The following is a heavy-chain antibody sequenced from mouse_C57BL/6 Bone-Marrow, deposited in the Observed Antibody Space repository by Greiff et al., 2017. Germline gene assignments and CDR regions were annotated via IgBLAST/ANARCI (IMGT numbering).Heavy chain of an antibody. CDR3: TIRAMDY. CDR1: GFTFSNYW. Sequence: EVKVEESGGGLVQPGGSMKLSCVASGFTFSNYWMNWVRQSPEQGLEWVAQIRLKSDNYATHYAETVKGRFTISRDDSKSSVYLQMSNLRAEDTGIYYCTIRAMDYWGQGTSVTVSS. J-gene: IGHJ4*01. CDR2: IRLKSDNYAT. V-gene: IGHV6-3*01.